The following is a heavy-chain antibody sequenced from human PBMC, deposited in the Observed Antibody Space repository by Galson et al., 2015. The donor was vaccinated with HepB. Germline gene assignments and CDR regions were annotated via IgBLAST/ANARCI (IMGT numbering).Heavy chain of an antibody. CDR1: GFTFSSYS. CDR3: ARAIEELVVVPAAPREN. CDR2: ISSSSSTI. D-gene: IGHD2-2*01. Sequence: SLRLSCAASGFTFSSYSMNWVRQAPGKGLEWVSYISSSSSTIYYADSVKGRFTISRDNAKNSLYLQMNSLRAGDTAVYYCARAIEELVVVPAAPRENWGQGTLVTVSS. V-gene: IGHV3-48*01. J-gene: IGHJ4*02.